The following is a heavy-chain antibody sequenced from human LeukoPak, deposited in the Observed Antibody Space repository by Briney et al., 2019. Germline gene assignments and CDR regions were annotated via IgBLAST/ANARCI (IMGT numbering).Heavy chain of an antibody. J-gene: IGHJ5*01. V-gene: IGHV3-30*18. CDR3: AKDSGGWFGY. D-gene: IGHD2-15*01. CDR2: ISYDGSNK. CDR1: GFTFSSYG. Sequence: PGRSLRLSCAASGFTFSSYGMHWVRQAPGKGLEWVAVISYDGSNKYYADSVKGRFTISRDNSTNTLYLQMNSLRAEDTAVYYCAKDSGGWFGYWGQGTLVTVSS.